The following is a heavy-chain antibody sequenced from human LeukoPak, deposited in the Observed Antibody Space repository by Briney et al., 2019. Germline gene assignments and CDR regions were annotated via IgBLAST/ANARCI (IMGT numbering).Heavy chain of an antibody. D-gene: IGHD3-22*01. CDR1: GGSFSGYY. Sequence: SETLSLTCAVYGGSFSGYYWSWLGQPPGKGLEWIGEINDSGSTNYNPSLKGRVTISVDTSKNQLCLKLSSVTAADTAVYYCASYYDSSGYDAFDIWGQGTMVTVSS. J-gene: IGHJ3*02. CDR3: ASYYDSSGYDAFDI. V-gene: IGHV4-34*01. CDR2: INDSGST.